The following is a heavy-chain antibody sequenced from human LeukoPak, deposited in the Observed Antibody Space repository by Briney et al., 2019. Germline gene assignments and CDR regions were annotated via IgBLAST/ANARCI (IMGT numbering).Heavy chain of an antibody. D-gene: IGHD1-26*01. V-gene: IGHV1-69*04. CDR2: IIPIFGIA. CDR1: GGTFSSCA. J-gene: IGHJ4*02. CDR3: ASGWDSGSYYEGFDY. Sequence: SVKVSCKASGGTFSSCAISWVRQAPGQGLEWMGRIIPIFGIANYAQKFQGRVTITADKSTSTAYMELSSLRSEDTAVYYCASGWDSGSYYEGFDYWGQGTLVTVSS.